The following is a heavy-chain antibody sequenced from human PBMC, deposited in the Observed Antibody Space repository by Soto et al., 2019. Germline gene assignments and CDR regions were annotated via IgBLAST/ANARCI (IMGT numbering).Heavy chain of an antibody. D-gene: IGHD5-18*01. CDR3: ARVRDEYSYGAKYYYYGMDV. V-gene: IGHV1-18*01. Sequence: ASVKVSCKASGYTFTSYGISWVRQAPGQGLEWMGWISAHNGNTNYAQKLQGRVTMTTDTSTSTAYMELRSLRSDDTAVYYCARVRDEYSYGAKYYYYGMDVWGQGTTVTVSS. J-gene: IGHJ6*02. CDR2: ISAHNGNT. CDR1: GYTFTSYG.